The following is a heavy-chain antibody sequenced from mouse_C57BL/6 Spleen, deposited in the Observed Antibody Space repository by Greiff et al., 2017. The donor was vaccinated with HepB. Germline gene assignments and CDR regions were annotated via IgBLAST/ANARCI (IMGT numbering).Heavy chain of an antibody. CDR3: ARHLGRSYAMDY. D-gene: IGHD4-1*01. Sequence: EVKLQESGGGLVQPGGSLKLSCAASGFTFSDYYMYWVRQTPEKRLEWVAYISNGGGSTYYPDTVKGRFTISRDNAKNTLYLQMSRLKSEDTAMYYCARHLGRSYAMDYWGQGTSVTVSS. V-gene: IGHV5-12*01. CDR1: GFTFSDYY. CDR2: ISNGGGST. J-gene: IGHJ4*01.